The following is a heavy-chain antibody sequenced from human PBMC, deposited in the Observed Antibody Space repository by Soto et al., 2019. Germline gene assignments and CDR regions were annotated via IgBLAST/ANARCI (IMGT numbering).Heavy chain of an antibody. J-gene: IGHJ5*02. V-gene: IGHV4-59*01. D-gene: IGHD6-25*01. CDR2: IYYSGST. Sequence: PSETLSLTCTVSGGSISSYYWSWIRQPPGKGLEWIGYIYYSGSTNYNPSLKSRVTISVDTSKNQFSLKLSSVTAADTAVYYCARDLGVSAAGSTNWFDPWGQGTLVTVSS. CDR1: GGSISSYY. CDR3: ARDLGVSAAGSTNWFDP.